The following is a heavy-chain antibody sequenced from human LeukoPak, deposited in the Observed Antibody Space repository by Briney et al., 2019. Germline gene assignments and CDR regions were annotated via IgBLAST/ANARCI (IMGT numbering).Heavy chain of an antibody. V-gene: IGHV1-2*02. CDR2: INPNSGGT. CDR3: ARDGSSGYYAEYFQH. Sequence: ASVKVSCKASGYTFTGYYMHWVRQAPGQGLEWMGWINPNSGGTNYAQKFQGRVTMTRDTSISTAYMELSRLRSDDTAVYYCARDGSSGYYAEYFQHWGQGTLVTVSS. CDR1: GYTFTGYY. J-gene: IGHJ1*01. D-gene: IGHD3-22*01.